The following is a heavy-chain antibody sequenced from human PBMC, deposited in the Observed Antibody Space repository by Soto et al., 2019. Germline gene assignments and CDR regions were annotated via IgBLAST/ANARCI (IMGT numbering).Heavy chain of an antibody. CDR3: ARGGGVGVAGSAAFDM. CDR2: INPATGAA. J-gene: IGHJ3*02. Sequence: QLHLVQSGAVVKKPGASVTVSCSASGYPVTAYYMHWVRQAPGRGLEWMGGINPATGAAKYTQTFQGRFTMTMKTNTSTVFMDMSGPTSEDTAVFYCARGGGVGVAGSAAFDMWGQGTLGTVSS. D-gene: IGHD3-3*01. CDR1: GYPVTAYY. V-gene: IGHV1-2*02.